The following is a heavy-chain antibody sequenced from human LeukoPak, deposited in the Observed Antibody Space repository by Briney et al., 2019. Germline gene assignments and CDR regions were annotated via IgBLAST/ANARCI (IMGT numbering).Heavy chain of an antibody. CDR2: ISGSGGST. Sequence: PGGSLRLSCAASGFTFSSYAMSWVRQAPGKGLEWVSAISGSGGSTYYADSVKGRFTISRDNSENTLYLQMNSLRAEDTAVYYCANQRASRSWPYFDYWGQGTLVTVSS. CDR1: GFTFSSYA. D-gene: IGHD6-13*01. CDR3: ANQRASRSWPYFDY. J-gene: IGHJ4*02. V-gene: IGHV3-23*01.